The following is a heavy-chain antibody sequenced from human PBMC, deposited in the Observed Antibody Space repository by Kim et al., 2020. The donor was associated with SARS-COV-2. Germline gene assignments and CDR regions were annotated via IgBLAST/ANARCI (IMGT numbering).Heavy chain of an antibody. D-gene: IGHD6-19*01. CDR2: IYHSGST. CDR1: GGSISSSNW. V-gene: IGHV4-4*02. CDR3: AREWFNSSGWFPSYYYYGMDV. Sequence: SETLSLTCAVSGGSISSSNWWSWVRQPPGKGLEWIGEIYHSGSTNYNPSLKSRVTISVDKSKNQFSLKLSSVTAADTAVYYCAREWFNSSGWFPSYYYYGMDVWGQGTTVTVSS. J-gene: IGHJ6*02.